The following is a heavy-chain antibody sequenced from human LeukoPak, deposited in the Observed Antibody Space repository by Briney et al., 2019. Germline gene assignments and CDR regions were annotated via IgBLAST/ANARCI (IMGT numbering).Heavy chain of an antibody. D-gene: IGHD1-14*01. Sequence: ASVKVSCKASGYTFTSYYMHWVAQAPGQGLEWMGIINSSGDITSYAQKFQGTVTMTRDTSTSTVYMQLSSLRSEDTAVYYCARVWLGVSQNHYNWFDPWGQGTLVTVSS. CDR3: ARVWLGVSQNHYNWFDP. CDR2: INSSGDIT. CDR1: GYTFTSYY. J-gene: IGHJ5*02. V-gene: IGHV1-46*01.